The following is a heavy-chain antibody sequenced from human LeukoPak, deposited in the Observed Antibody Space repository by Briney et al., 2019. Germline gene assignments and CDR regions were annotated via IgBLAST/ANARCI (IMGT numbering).Heavy chain of an antibody. D-gene: IGHD6-13*01. CDR1: GFTFSSYG. Sequence: GGSLRLSCAASGFTFSSYGMHWVRQTPGKGLEWVAFIRYDGSNKYYADSVKGRFTISRDNSKNTLYLQMNSLRAEDTAVYYCAKSHDIAAAGDHWGQGTLVTVSS. CDR3: AKSHDIAAAGDH. J-gene: IGHJ4*02. CDR2: IRYDGSNK. V-gene: IGHV3-30*02.